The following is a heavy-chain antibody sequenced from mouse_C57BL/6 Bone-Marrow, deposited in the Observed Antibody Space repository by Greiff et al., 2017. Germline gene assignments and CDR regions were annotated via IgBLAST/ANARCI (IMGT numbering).Heavy chain of an antibody. CDR2: INPGSSGP. CDR1: GYALTNYL. CDR3: ARSKNWDSWFAY. Sequence: LQESGAELVRPGTSVKVSCKASGYALTNYLIEWVKQRPGQGLEWIGVINPGSSGPTYNEKFKGKATLTADHSSSTAYMQRSSLTSEDSAVYFCARSKNWDSWFAYWGQGTLVTVSA. J-gene: IGHJ3*01. V-gene: IGHV1-54*01. D-gene: IGHD4-1*01.